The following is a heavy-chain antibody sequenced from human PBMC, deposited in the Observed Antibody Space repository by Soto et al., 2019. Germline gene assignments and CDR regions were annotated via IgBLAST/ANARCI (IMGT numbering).Heavy chain of an antibody. J-gene: IGHJ4*02. D-gene: IGHD6-19*01. CDR3: AKRGGDSGWGDFDS. V-gene: IGHV3-23*01. CDR1: GFPFSRCA. Sequence: GGTLRLSCAASGFPFSRCAMNWVRQAPGKGLEWVSTISHSDHSTYYADSVKGRFTVSRDNSENTLYLQMNGLRAEDTAIYYCAKRGGDSGWGDFDSWGQGILVTVSS. CDR2: ISHSDHST.